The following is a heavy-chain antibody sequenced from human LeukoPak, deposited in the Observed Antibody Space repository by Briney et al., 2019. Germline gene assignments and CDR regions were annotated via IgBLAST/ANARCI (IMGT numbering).Heavy chain of an antibody. CDR2: FSWNSGSI. J-gene: IGHJ4*02. Sequence: GGSLRPSCAASGFTFDDYAMHWVRQAPGKGLEWVSGFSWNSGSIGYADSVKGRFTISRDNAKNSPYLQMNSLRAEDTALYYCAKDREFRSYGYYFDYWGQGTLVTVSS. CDR3: AKDREFRSYGYYFDY. D-gene: IGHD5-18*01. CDR1: GFTFDDYA. V-gene: IGHV3-9*01.